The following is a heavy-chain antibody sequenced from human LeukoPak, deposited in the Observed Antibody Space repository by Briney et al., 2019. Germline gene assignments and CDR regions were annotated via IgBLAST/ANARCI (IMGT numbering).Heavy chain of an antibody. J-gene: IGHJ3*02. V-gene: IGHV4-34*01. CDR1: GGSFSGYY. CDR2: INHSGST. CDR3: ARVHYDFWSGYPTYAFDI. Sequence: PSETLSLTCAVYGGSFSGYYWSWIRQPPGKGLEWIGEINHSGSTNYNPSLKSRVTISLDTSKNQFSLKLSSVTAADTAVYYCARVHYDFWSGYPTYAFDIWGQGTMVTVSS. D-gene: IGHD3-3*01.